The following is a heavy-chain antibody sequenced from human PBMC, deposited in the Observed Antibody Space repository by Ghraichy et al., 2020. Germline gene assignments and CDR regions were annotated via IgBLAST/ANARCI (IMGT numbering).Heavy chain of an antibody. Sequence: GGSLRLSCAASGFTFSSYAMTWVRQAPGKGLVWVSGISGRGGSTYYADSVKGRFTISRDNSKNTLYLQMNSLGAEDTAVYYCAKGGKRCTNGLCYMTYYFDSWGQGTLVTVSS. CDR3: AKGGKRCTNGLCYMTYYFDS. CDR1: GFTFSSYA. V-gene: IGHV3-23*01. J-gene: IGHJ4*02. D-gene: IGHD2-8*01. CDR2: ISGRGGST.